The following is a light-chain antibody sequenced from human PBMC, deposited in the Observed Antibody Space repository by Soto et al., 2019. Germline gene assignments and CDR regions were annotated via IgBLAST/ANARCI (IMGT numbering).Light chain of an antibody. CDR3: KQRHMWPIT. J-gene: IGKJ5*01. V-gene: IGKV3-11*01. Sequence: EIVMTQSPATLSVSPGERATLSCRASQSVSSNLAWYQQKPGQAPRLLIYDAYNRATGIPPRFSGSGSGTDFTLTIRSLEPEDSAVYYCKQRHMWPITFGQGTRLEIK. CDR2: DAY. CDR1: QSVSSN.